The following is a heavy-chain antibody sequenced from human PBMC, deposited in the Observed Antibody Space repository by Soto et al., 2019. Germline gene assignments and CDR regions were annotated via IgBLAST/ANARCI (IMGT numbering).Heavy chain of an antibody. D-gene: IGHD2-2*01. CDR1: GFTFSNHG. V-gene: IGHV3-30*18. J-gene: IGHJ4*02. CDR2: ISYDGSNK. Sequence: QVRLVESGGGVVQSGRSLRLSCAASGFTFSNHGMHWVRQAPGKGLEWVTVISYDGSNKYYADSVRGRFTISRDNSKNTLYLQMNSLRAEDTAVYYCAKERIEQFQLLPFFDYWGQGTLVTVSS. CDR3: AKERIEQFQLLPFFDY.